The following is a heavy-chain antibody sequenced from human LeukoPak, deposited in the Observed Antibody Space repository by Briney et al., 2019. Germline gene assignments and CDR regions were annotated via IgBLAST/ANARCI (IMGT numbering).Heavy chain of an antibody. CDR3: ARGPPNWGYDY. CDR1: GYTFTDYS. J-gene: IGHJ4*02. Sequence: ASVKVSCKASGYTFTDYSMHWVRQAPGQGLEWMGRINPNSGDTGYAQKFQDRVTMTRNTSISTAYMELSSLRSDDTAVYYCARGPPNWGYDYWGPGTLVTVSS. D-gene: IGHD7-27*01. V-gene: IGHV1-2*06. CDR2: INPNSGDT.